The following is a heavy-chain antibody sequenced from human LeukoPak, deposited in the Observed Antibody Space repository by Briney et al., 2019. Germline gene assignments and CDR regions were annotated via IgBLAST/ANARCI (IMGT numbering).Heavy chain of an antibody. Sequence: SETLSLTCTVSGGSRNSYYWSWIRQPPGKGLEGIGYIFYSGSTTYNPSLQSRLTISLDTSTPQFSLRLSSVTAADMAVYYCARHGSGSSGSFRYYDYWGQGTLVTVSS. CDR2: IFYSGST. D-gene: IGHD6-19*01. J-gene: IGHJ4*02. CDR3: ARHGSGSSGSFRYYDY. CDR1: GGSRNSYY. V-gene: IGHV4-59*08.